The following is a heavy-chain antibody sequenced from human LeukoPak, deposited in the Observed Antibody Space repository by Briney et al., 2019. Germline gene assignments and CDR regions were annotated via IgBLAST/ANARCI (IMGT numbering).Heavy chain of an antibody. J-gene: IGHJ4*02. Sequence: ASVKVSCKASGYTFTSYYMHWVRQAPGQGLEWMGIINPSGGSTSYAQKFQGRVTMTRDTSTSTVYMELSSLRSADTAVYYCARAATVPRVFDYWGQGTLVTVSS. CDR3: ARAATVPRVFDY. V-gene: IGHV1-46*01. D-gene: IGHD4-17*01. CDR1: GYTFTSYY. CDR2: INPSGGST.